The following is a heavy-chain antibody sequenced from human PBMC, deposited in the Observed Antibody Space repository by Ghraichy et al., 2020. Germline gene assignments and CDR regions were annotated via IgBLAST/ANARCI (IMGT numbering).Heavy chain of an antibody. CDR2: MNPNSGQT. D-gene: IGHD2-2*01. Sequence: GKVSCKASGYTFTSYEINWVRQAAGQGLEWMGWMNPNSGQTDYAQRFQGRVTMTRNTSISTAYMELSSLRSEDTAVYYCAKNKYSSSWTNWFNSWGQGTLVTVSS. V-gene: IGHV1-8*01. J-gene: IGHJ5*01. CDR1: GYTFTSYE. CDR3: AKNKYSSSWTNWFNS.